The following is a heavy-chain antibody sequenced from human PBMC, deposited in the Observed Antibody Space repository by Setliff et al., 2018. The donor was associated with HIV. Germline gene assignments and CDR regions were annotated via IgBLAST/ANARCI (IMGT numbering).Heavy chain of an antibody. Sequence: TLSLTCTVSGGSISSGGYYWSWIRQLPGKGLECIGYIYYSGSATYNPSLKSQASISVDTSRNEFSLKLSSVTAADTAVYFCARDTSFGYWGQGTLVTVSS. CDR1: GGSISSGGYY. J-gene: IGHJ4*02. CDR2: IYYSGSA. V-gene: IGHV4-31*01. CDR3: ARDTSFGY.